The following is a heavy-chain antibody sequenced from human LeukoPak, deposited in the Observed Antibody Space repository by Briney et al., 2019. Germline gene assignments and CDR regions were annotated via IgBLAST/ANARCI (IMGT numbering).Heavy chain of an antibody. Sequence: NPGRSLRLSCAASGFTFSSYGMHWVRQAPGKGLEWVSSISSSSGYIYYADSVKGRFTISRDNAENSLYLQMNSLRAEDTAVYYCAREGYSTSAFDYWGQGTLVTVSS. J-gene: IGHJ4*02. V-gene: IGHV3-21*01. CDR1: GFTFSSYG. D-gene: IGHD6-6*01. CDR2: ISSSSGYI. CDR3: AREGYSTSAFDY.